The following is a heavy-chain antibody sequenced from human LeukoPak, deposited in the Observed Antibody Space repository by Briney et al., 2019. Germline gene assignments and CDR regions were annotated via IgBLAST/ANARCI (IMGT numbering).Heavy chain of an antibody. V-gene: IGHV1-2*02. Sequence: EASVKVSCKASGYTFTGYYMHWVRQAPGQGLEWMGWINPNSGGTSYAQKFQGRVTMTRDTSISTAYMELSRLRSDDTAVYYCARDRVYYDSSGCFDYWGQGTLVTVSS. J-gene: IGHJ4*02. CDR2: INPNSGGT. D-gene: IGHD3-22*01. CDR1: GYTFTGYY. CDR3: ARDRVYYDSSGCFDY.